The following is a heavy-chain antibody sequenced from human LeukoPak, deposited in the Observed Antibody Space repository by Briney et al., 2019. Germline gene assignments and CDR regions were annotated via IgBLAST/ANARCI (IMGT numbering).Heavy chain of an antibody. D-gene: IGHD3-22*01. J-gene: IGHJ3*02. V-gene: IGHV4-4*07. CDR2: IYTSGST. CDR1: GGSISSYY. CDR3: ARDVPPDYYDSSGYSHPRGAFDI. Sequence: KPSETLSLTCTVSGGSISSYYWSWIRQPAGKGLEWIGRIYTSGSTNYNPSLKSRVTMSVDTSKNQSSLKLSSVTAADTAVYYCARDVPPDYYDSSGYSHPRGAFDIWGQGTMVTVSS.